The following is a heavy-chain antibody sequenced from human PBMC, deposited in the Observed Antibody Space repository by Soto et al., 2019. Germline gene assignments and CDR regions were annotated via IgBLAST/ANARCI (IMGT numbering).Heavy chain of an antibody. CDR1: GFTFSSYS. CDR3: LRDPASYSSSSGSYWYFDL. Sequence: GGSLRLSCAASGFTFSSYSMNWVRQAPGKGLEWISYISSGSGTIYYADSVKGRFTISRDNAKNSLYLQMNGPRDEDTAVYYCLRDPASYSSSSGSYWYFDLWGRGTLVTVSS. CDR2: ISSGSGTI. V-gene: IGHV3-48*02. J-gene: IGHJ2*01. D-gene: IGHD6-6*01.